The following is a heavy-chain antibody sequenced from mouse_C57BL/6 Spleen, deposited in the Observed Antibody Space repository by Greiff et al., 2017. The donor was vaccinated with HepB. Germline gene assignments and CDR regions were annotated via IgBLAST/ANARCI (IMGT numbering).Heavy chain of an antibody. CDR1: GYTFTSYW. D-gene: IGHD2-2*01. J-gene: IGHJ2*01. Sequence: VQLQQSGAELVRPGSSVKLSCKASGYTFTSYWMHWVKQRPIQGLEWIGNIDPSDSETHYNQKFKDKATLTVDKSSSTAYMQLSSLTSEDSAVYYCARSTMVTTKGFDYWGQGTTLTVSS. CDR3: ARSTMVTTKGFDY. V-gene: IGHV1-52*01. CDR2: IDPSDSET.